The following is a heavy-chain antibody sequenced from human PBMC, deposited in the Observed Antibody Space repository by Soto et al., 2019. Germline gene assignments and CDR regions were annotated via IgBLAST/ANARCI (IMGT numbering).Heavy chain of an antibody. Sequence: GGSLRLSCAASGFTFSSYSMNWVRQAPGKGLEWVSSISSSSYIYYADPVKGRFTISRDNAKNSLYLQMNSLRAEDTAVYYCASSSHYDILTGYYNGPSDYWGQGTLVTVSS. V-gene: IGHV3-21*01. D-gene: IGHD3-9*01. CDR2: ISSSSYI. CDR1: GFTFSSYS. J-gene: IGHJ4*02. CDR3: ASSSHYDILTGYYNGPSDY.